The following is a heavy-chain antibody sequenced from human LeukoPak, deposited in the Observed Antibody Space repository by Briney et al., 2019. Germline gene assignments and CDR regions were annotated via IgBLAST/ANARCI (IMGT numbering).Heavy chain of an antibody. J-gene: IGHJ4*02. CDR1: GYTFTSYY. Sequence: ASVKVSCKASGYTFTSYYMHWVRQAPGQGLEWMGIINPSGGSTSYAQKFQGRVTMTRDTSTSTVYMELSSLRSEDTAVYYCARAGYYYDSSGNRRSNYFDYGGQGTLVTVSS. V-gene: IGHV1-46*01. CDR2: INPSGGST. D-gene: IGHD3-22*01. CDR3: ARAGYYYDSSGNRRSNYFDY.